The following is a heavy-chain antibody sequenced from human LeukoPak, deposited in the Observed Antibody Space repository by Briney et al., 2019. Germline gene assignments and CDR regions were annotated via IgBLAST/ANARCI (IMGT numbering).Heavy chain of an antibody. D-gene: IGHD3-10*01. CDR3: ARDQSGYYGSGSYGMDV. J-gene: IGHJ6*04. CDR1: GGSISSGGYY. CDR2: IYYSGSP. V-gene: IGHV4-31*03. Sequence: PSQTLSLTCTVSGGSISSGGYYWSWIRQHPGKGLEWIGYIYYSGSPYYNPSLKSRVTISVDTSKNQFSLKLSSVTAADTAVYYCARDQSGYYGSGSYGMDVWGKGTTVTVSS.